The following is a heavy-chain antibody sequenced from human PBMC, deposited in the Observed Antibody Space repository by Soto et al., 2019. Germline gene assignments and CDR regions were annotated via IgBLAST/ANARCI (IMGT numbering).Heavy chain of an antibody. CDR1: GDTFNFYS. V-gene: IGHV1-69*02. J-gene: IGHJ4*02. Sequence: GASVKVSCKASGDTFNFYSINWVRQAPGLGLERMGRVNPILSMSNYAQRFQGRVTMTADKSTSTAYMELSGLRSEDTAIYYCATSYGSGYRAFDFWGQGALVTVSS. CDR3: ATSYGSGYRAFDF. D-gene: IGHD3-10*01. CDR2: VNPILSMS.